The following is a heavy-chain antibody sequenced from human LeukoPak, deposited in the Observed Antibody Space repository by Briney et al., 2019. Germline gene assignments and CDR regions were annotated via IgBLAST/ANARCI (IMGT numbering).Heavy chain of an antibody. Sequence: PSETLSLTCTVSGGSISSYYWSWIRQPAGKGLEWIGRIYTSGSTNYNPSLKSRVTMSVDTSKNQFSLKLSSVTAADTAVYYCARLSVVPAAPWYAFDIWGQGTMVTVSS. CDR1: GGSISSYY. D-gene: IGHD2-2*01. J-gene: IGHJ3*02. V-gene: IGHV4-4*07. CDR3: ARLSVVPAAPWYAFDI. CDR2: IYTSGST.